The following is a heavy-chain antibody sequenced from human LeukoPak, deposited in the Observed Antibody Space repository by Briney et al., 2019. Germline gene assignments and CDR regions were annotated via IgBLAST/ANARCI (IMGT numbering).Heavy chain of an antibody. Sequence: GASVKVSCKASGYTFTSCDINWVRQATGQGLEWMGWMNPNSGNTGYAQKFQGRVTITRNTSISTAYMELSSLRSEDTAVYYCAISYSGYDFFSWGQGTLVTVSS. V-gene: IGHV1-8*03. CDR1: GYTFTSCD. CDR3: AISYSGYDFFS. D-gene: IGHD5-12*01. CDR2: MNPNSGNT. J-gene: IGHJ5*02.